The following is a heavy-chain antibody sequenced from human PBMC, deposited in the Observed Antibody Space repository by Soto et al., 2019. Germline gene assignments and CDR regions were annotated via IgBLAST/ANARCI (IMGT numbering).Heavy chain of an antibody. D-gene: IGHD4-17*01. Sequence: SETLSLTCTVSGGSISSGGYYWSWIRQHPGKGLEWIGYIYYSGSTYYNPSLKSRVTISVDTSKNQFSLKLSSVTAADMAVYYCARDGPRYDYGGNWEPESFQHWGQGTLVTVSS. CDR1: GGSISSGGYY. CDR3: ARDGPRYDYGGNWEPESFQH. CDR2: IYYSGST. J-gene: IGHJ1*01. V-gene: IGHV4-31*03.